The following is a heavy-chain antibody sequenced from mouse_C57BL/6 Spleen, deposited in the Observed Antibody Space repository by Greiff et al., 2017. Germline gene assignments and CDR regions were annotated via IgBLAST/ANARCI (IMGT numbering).Heavy chain of an antibody. J-gene: IGHJ2*01. CDR2: IYPGDGDT. D-gene: IGHD1-2*01. CDR3: ARGGYYGNFDY. V-gene: IGHV1-80*01. CDR1: GYAFSSYW. Sequence: VMLVESGAELVKPGASVKISCKASGYAFSSYWMNWVKQRPGKGLEWIGQIYPGDGDTNYNGKFKGKATLTADKSSSTAYMQLSSLTSEDSAVYFCARGGYYGNFDYWGQGTTLTVSS.